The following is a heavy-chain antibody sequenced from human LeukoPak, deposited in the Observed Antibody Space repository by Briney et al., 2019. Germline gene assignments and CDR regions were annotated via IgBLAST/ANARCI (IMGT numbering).Heavy chain of an antibody. Sequence: ASVKVSCKASGGTVISYAISWVRQAPGQGLEWMGGMIPIFGTANYAQKFQGRVTMTRDMSTSTYYMELISLRSEDTAVYYCARDNSVGDTAWWFDPWGQGTLVTVSS. D-gene: IGHD1-26*01. J-gene: IGHJ5*02. CDR1: GGTVISYA. CDR3: ARDNSVGDTAWWFDP. V-gene: IGHV1-69*05. CDR2: MIPIFGTA.